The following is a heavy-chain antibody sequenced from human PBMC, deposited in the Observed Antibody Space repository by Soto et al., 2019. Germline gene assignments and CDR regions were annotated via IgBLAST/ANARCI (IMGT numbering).Heavy chain of an antibody. CDR1: GYTFTTYG. V-gene: IGHV1-18*01. CDR2: INTYNGHT. CDR3: ARGDYGDY. Sequence: QVQLVQSGAEVEKPGASVKVSCKASGYTFTTYGITWVRQAPGQGLEWMGWINTYNGHTNYAQKLQGRVTMTTDTSTGTGYMELRNLRSDDTAVYYCARGDYGDYWGQGTLVTVSS. J-gene: IGHJ4*02.